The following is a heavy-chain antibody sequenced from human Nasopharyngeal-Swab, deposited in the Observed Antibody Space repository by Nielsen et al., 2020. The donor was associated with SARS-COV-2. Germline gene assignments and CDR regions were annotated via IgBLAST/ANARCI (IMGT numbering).Heavy chain of an antibody. V-gene: IGHV3-23*01. CDR2: ISNSGGTT. Sequence: GGPLRLSCAVSGFPLTSYAMTWVRQAPGKGLEWVSAISNSGGTTFYADSVKGRFTISRDTSKNTVYVQMNSLRAEDTAVYYCAKVRGVGSTEDHFDFWGQGTLVTVSS. J-gene: IGHJ4*02. CDR1: GFPLTSYA. CDR3: AKVRGVGSTEDHFDF. D-gene: IGHD3-10*01.